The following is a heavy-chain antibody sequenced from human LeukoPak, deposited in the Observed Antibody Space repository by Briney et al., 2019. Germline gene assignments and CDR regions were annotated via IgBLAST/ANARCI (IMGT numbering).Heavy chain of an antibody. CDR2: INPSGGST. J-gene: IGHJ4*02. CDR3: ASGAYCGGDCYHFDY. D-gene: IGHD2-21*02. V-gene: IGHV1-46*01. CDR1: GYTFTSYY. Sequence: GASVKVSCKASGYTFTSYYMHWVRQAPGQGLEWMGIINPSGGSTSYAQKFQGRVTMTRDMSTSTVYMELSSLRSEDTAVYYCASGAYCGGDCYHFDYWGQGTLVTVSS.